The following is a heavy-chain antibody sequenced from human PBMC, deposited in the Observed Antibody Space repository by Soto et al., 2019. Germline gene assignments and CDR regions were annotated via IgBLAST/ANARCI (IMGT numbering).Heavy chain of an antibody. CDR1: GGSISSYY. CDR3: ARVGMDIVVVPAVPPLFDY. Sequence: SETLSLTCTVSGGSISSYYWSWIRQPPGKGLEWIRYIYYSGSTNYNPSLKSRVTISVDTSKNQFSLKLSSVTAADTAVYYCARVGMDIVVVPAVPPLFDYWGQGTLVTVSS. D-gene: IGHD2-2*03. J-gene: IGHJ4*02. V-gene: IGHV4-59*01. CDR2: IYYSGST.